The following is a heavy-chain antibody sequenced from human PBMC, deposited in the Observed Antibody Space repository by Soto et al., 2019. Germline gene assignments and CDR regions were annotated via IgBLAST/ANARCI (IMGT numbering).Heavy chain of an antibody. J-gene: IGHJ1*01. CDR1: GITFTNYW. Sequence: EVQLLESGGVAVQPGGSLRLSCVASGITFTNYWMHLVRQVPGKGLVWVARVDSDGRGTSYADFEKGRFTISRDKAKNTLYLQINNLRVEDTAMYYCGTVVEHGGQGIPVTVSS. CDR3: GTVVEH. CDR2: VDSDGRGT. V-gene: IGHV3-74*01. D-gene: IGHD3-16*02.